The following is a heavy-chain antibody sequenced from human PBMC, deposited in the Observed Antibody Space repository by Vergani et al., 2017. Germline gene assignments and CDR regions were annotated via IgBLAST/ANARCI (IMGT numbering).Heavy chain of an antibody. D-gene: IGHD2-15*01. V-gene: IGHV3-33*06. CDR3: AKDPEVVVARTGSTDY. J-gene: IGHJ4*02. Sequence: QVQLVESGGGVVQPGRSLRLSCAASGFTFSSYGMHWVRQAPGKGLEWVAVIWYDGSNKYYADSVKGRFTISRDNSKNTLYLQMNSLRAEDTAVYYCAKDPEVVVARTGSTDYWGQGTLVTVSS. CDR1: GFTFSSYG. CDR2: IWYDGSNK.